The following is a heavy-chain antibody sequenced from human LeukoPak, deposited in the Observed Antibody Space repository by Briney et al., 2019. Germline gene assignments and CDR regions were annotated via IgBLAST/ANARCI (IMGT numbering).Heavy chain of an antibody. D-gene: IGHD2-21*02. CDR3: ARGVTETYCGGDCYAYYFDY. CDR1: RFTFDDYG. V-gene: IGHV3-20*04. Sequence: SGGSLRLSCAASRFTFDDYGMSWVRQAPGKGLEWVSGINWNGGSTGYADSVKGRFTISRDNAKNSLYLQMNSLRAEDTALYYCARGVTETYCGGDCYAYYFDYWGQGTLVTVSS. CDR2: INWNGGST. J-gene: IGHJ4*02.